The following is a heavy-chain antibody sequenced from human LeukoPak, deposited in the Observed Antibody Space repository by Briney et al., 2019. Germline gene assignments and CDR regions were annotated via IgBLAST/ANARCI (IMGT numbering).Heavy chain of an antibody. V-gene: IGHV3-7*01. Sequence: GGSLRLSCAASGFTFTTYWMSWVRQVPGKGQEWVANIKQDGTEKYYVDSVKGRFTISRDNAKNSLYLQMNSLRVEDTAVYYCAKVAKYYYGSETYYFFEHWGQGTPVTASS. CDR1: GFTFTTYW. CDR2: IKQDGTEK. CDR3: AKVAKYYYGSETYYFFEH. D-gene: IGHD3-10*01. J-gene: IGHJ4*02.